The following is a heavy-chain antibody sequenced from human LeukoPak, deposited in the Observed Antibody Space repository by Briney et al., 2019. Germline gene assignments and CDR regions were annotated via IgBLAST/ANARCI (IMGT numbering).Heavy chain of an antibody. CDR2: ISGSGGST. CDR3: ASYYDSSGYFDPFDY. D-gene: IGHD3-22*01. CDR1: GFTFSSYG. Sequence: PGGSLRLSCAASGFTFSSYGMSWVRQAPGKGLEWVSAISGSGGSTYYADSVKGRFTISRDNSKNTLYLQMNSLRAEDTAVYYCASYYDSSGYFDPFDYWGQGTLVTVSS. V-gene: IGHV3-23*01. J-gene: IGHJ4*02.